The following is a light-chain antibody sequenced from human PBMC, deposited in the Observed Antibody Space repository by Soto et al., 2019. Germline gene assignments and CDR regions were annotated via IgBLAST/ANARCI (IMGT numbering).Light chain of an antibody. V-gene: IGLV1-44*01. CDR2: SNS. CDR1: STNIGSNT. Sequence: QSALTQPPSASGTPGQRVTISCSGSSTNIGSNTVNWYQQFPGTAPKLLIYSNSQRPSGVPDRFSGSKSGTSASLAISGLQSEDEADYYCAAWDDSLKGRVFGGGTQLTVL. CDR3: AAWDDSLKGRV. J-gene: IGLJ3*02.